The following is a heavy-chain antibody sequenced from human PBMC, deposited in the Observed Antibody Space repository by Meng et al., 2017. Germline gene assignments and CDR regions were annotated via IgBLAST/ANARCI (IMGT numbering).Heavy chain of an antibody. CDR1: GGSVSSGGYS. D-gene: IGHD3-10*01. Sequence: QLQLQESGSGLVKPSQTLSLTCAVSGGSVSSGGYSWNWIRQPPGKGLEWIGYIFHSETTYYNPSLESRVTISIDTSKNQFSLKVTSATAADTAVYYCARGYGGLDYWGQGTLVTVSS. J-gene: IGHJ4*02. CDR2: IFHSETT. CDR3: ARGYGGLDY. V-gene: IGHV4-30-2*01.